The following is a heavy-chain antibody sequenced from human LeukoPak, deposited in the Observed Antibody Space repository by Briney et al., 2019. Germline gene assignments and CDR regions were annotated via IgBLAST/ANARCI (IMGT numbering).Heavy chain of an antibody. D-gene: IGHD2-2*01. CDR3: ARTTIVVGHMDV. J-gene: IGHJ6*03. CDR1: GGTFSSYA. Sequence: SVKVSCKASGGTFSSYAISWVRQAPGQGLEWMGGIIPIFGTANYAQKFQGRVTITADESTSTAYMELSSLRSEDTAVYYCARTTIVVGHMDVWGKGTTVTVSS. V-gene: IGHV1-69*01. CDR2: IIPIFGTA.